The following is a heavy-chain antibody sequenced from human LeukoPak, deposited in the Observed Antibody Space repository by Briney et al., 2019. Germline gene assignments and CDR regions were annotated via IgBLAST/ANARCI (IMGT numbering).Heavy chain of an antibody. V-gene: IGHV3-15*01. Sequence: PGGSLRLSCAASGFTFSNAWMTWVRQAPGKGLEWIGRIKSKTDGGTTDYGAPVKGRFTISRDDSKNMLYLRMNSLQTEDTAVYYCVRRYFDPTHFDYWGQGTLVTVSS. CDR3: VRRYFDPTHFDY. CDR2: IKSKTDGGTT. CDR1: GFTFSNAW. J-gene: IGHJ4*02. D-gene: IGHD3-9*01.